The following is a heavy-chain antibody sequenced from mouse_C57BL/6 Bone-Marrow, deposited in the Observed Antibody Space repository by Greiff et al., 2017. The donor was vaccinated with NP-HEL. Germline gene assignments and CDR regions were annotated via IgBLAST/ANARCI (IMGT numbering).Heavy chain of an antibody. CDR2: IYPGGGYT. D-gene: IGHD1-1*01. J-gene: IGHJ1*03. Sequence: VQRVESGAELVRPGTSVKMSCKASGYTFTNYWIGWAKQRPGHGLEWIGDIYPGGGYTNYNEKFKGKATLTADKSSSTAYMQFSSLTSEDSAIYYCARFRYYYGSSYGYFDVWGTGTTVTVSS. V-gene: IGHV1-63*01. CDR3: ARFRYYYGSSYGYFDV. CDR1: GYTFTNYW.